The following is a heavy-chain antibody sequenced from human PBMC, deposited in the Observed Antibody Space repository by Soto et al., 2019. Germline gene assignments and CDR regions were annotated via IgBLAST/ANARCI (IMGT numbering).Heavy chain of an antibody. CDR1: GFTFNNYF. CDR3: ARGDGRGSTGFYYYYGMDV. Sequence: QVQLVQSGAEVKKPGASVKVSCKASGFTFNNYFFHWVRQAPRQGLEWMGIISPYDGSTNYEQSLQGRVTMTSDTSTSTVYMELSSLRSEDTPVYYCARGDGRGSTGFYYYYGMDVWGHGTTVPVSS. CDR2: ISPYDGST. D-gene: IGHD1-26*01. J-gene: IGHJ6*02. V-gene: IGHV1-46*02.